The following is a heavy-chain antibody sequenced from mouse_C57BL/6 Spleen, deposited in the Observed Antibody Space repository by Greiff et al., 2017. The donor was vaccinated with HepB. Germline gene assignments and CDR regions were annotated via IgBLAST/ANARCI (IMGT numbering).Heavy chain of an antibody. CDR3: ACSFAYDPYYSAVDY. V-gene: IGHV1-80*01. CDR1: GYTFSSYW. J-gene: IGHJ4*01. CDR2: INPGDGDT. D-gene: IGHD2-12*01. Sequence: QVQLQQPGAELVKPGASVKISCKASGYTFSSYWMNWVKQRPGKGLEWIGQINPGDGDTNYNVKFKGKATLTADKSSSTAYMQLSSLTSEDSAVYVCACSFAYDPYYSAVDYWGQGTSVTVSS.